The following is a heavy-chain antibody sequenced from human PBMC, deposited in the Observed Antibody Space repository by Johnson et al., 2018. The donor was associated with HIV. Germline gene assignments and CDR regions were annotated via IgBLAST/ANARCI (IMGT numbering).Heavy chain of an antibody. D-gene: IGHD6-13*01. CDR1: GFTVSSNY. V-gene: IGHV3-66*01. CDR2: IYSDGST. Sequence: MLLVESGGGVVQPGGSLRLSCAASGFTVSSNYMSWVRQAPGKGLEWVSLIYSDGSTYYADSVKGRFTISRDNSKNTLYLQMNSLRAEDTAVYYCAKDLSSSLGPGAFDIWGQGTMVTVSS. CDR3: AKDLSSSLGPGAFDI. J-gene: IGHJ3*02.